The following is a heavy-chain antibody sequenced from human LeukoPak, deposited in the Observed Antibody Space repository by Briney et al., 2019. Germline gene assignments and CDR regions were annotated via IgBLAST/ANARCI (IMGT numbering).Heavy chain of an antibody. Sequence: ASVKVSCKASGYTFTSYDISWVRQATGQGLEWMGWMNPNSGNTGYARKFQGRVTMTRNTSISTAYMELSSLRSEDTAVYYCARGRVMITFGGVIADYYYYYGMDVWGQGTTVTVSS. J-gene: IGHJ6*02. V-gene: IGHV1-8*02. CDR2: MNPNSGNT. CDR3: ARGRVMITFGGVIADYYYYYGMDV. D-gene: IGHD3-16*02. CDR1: GYTFTSYD.